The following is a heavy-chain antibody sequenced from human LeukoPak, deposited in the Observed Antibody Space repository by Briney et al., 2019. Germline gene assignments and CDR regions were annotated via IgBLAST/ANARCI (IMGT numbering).Heavy chain of an antibody. V-gene: IGHV3-20*04. J-gene: IGHJ4*02. CDR1: GFTFDDYG. CDR2: INWNGGST. CDR3: ARGGITIFGVVTVLDY. Sequence: GGSLRLSCAASGFTFDDYGMSWVRRAPGKGLEWVSGINWNGGSTGYADSVKGRFTISRDNAKNSLYLQMNSLRAEDTALYYCARGGITIFGVVTVLDYWGQGTLITVSS. D-gene: IGHD3-3*01.